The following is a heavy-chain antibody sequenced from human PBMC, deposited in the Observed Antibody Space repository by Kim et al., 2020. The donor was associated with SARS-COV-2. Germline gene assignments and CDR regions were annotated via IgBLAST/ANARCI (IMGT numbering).Heavy chain of an antibody. CDR2: INTNTGNP. V-gene: IGHV7-4-1*02. J-gene: IGHJ3*02. CDR3: ASRLSGYYLDDAFDI. Sequence: ASVKVSCKASGYTFTSYAMNWVRQAPGQGLEWMGWINTNTGNPTYAQGFTGRFVFSLDTSVSTAYLQISSLKAEDTAVYYCASRLSGYYLDDAFDIWGQGTMVTVSS. D-gene: IGHD3-22*01. CDR1: GYTFTSYA.